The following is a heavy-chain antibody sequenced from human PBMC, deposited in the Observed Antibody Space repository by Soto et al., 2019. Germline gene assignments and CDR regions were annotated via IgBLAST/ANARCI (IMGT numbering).Heavy chain of an antibody. CDR1: GGSFSGYY. V-gene: IGHV4-34*01. J-gene: IGHJ1*01. CDR2: INHSGST. Sequence: SETLSLTCAVYGGSFSGYYWSWIRQPPGKGLEWIGEINHSGSTNYNPSLKSRVTISVDTSKNQFSLKLSSVTAADTAVYYCARGGEDYDFWSGTAHWGQGTLVTVSS. CDR3: ARGGEDYDFWSGTAH. D-gene: IGHD3-3*01.